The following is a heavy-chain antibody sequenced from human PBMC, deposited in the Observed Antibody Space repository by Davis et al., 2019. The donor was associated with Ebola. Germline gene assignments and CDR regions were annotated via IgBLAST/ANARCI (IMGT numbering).Heavy chain of an antibody. D-gene: IGHD3-10*01. CDR2: IYPGDSDT. CDR1: GNSFNTHW. V-gene: IGHV5-51*01. Sequence: GESLKISCKDSGNSFNTHWIGWVRQMPGKGLEWMGIIYPGDSDTRYSPSFQGQVTISADKSISTAYLQWSSLKASDTAMYYCARFQGTYNWFDPWGQGTLVTVSS. CDR3: ARFQGTYNWFDP. J-gene: IGHJ5*02.